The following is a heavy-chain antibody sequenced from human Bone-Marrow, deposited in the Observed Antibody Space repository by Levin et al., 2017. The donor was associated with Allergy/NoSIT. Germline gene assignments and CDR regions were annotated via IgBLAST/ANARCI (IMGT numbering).Heavy chain of an antibody. CDR2: VDWDDDT. Sequence: SGPTLVKPTQTLTLTCTYSGFSLSVSGMCVGWIRPAPGKALEWLGRVDWDDDTYYSTSLKTRLSISKDTSKQQVVLRLTNVDPADTGTYFCARILMATTHYAMDVWGRGTTVTVS. J-gene: IGHJ6*02. D-gene: IGHD5-12*01. V-gene: IGHV2-70*11. CDR1: GFSLSVSGMC. CDR3: ARILMATTHYAMDV.